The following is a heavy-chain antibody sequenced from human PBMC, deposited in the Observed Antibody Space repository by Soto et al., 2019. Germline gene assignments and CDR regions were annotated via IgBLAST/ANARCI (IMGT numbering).Heavy chain of an antibody. CDR3: AGTTSHQWYYMDV. J-gene: IGHJ6*03. CDR1: GDSVSSNSAA. V-gene: IGHV6-1*01. CDR2: TYYRSRWYN. D-gene: IGHD1-7*01. Sequence: SQTLSLTCAISGDSVSSNSAAWNWIRQSPSRGLEWLGRTYYRSRWYNDYAVSVRSRITVNPDTSKNQFSLQLTSVTPEDTAVYYCAGTTSHQWYYMDVGGKGTTVTVSS.